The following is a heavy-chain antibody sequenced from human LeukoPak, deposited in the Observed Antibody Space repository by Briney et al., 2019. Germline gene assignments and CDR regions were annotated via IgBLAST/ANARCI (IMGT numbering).Heavy chain of an antibody. D-gene: IGHD3-10*01. V-gene: IGHV3-23*01. CDR2: ISGSGGST. Sequence: GGSLRLSCAASGSTFSSYGMIWVRQAPGKGLEGVSAISGSGGSTYYADSVKGRFTISRDNSKNTLYLQMNSLRAEDTAVYYCAKDSQGGGSGSMSYWGQGTLVTVSS. CDR3: AKDSQGGGSGSMSY. CDR1: GSTFSSYG. J-gene: IGHJ4*02.